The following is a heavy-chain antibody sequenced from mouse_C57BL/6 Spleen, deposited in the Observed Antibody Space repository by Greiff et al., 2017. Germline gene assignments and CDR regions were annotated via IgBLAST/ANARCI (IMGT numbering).Heavy chain of an antibody. CDR2: IDPEDGET. V-gene: IGHV14-2*01. Sequence: EVKLVESGAELVKPGASVKLSCTASGFNIKDYYMHWVPQRTEQGLEWLGRIDPEDGETKYAPKFPGKATITADTSANTAYLPLSSLTSEDTAVYYWARAHYYGSRSWYFDVWGTGTTVTVSS. J-gene: IGHJ1*03. D-gene: IGHD1-1*01. CDR3: ARAHYYGSRSWYFDV. CDR1: GFNIKDYY.